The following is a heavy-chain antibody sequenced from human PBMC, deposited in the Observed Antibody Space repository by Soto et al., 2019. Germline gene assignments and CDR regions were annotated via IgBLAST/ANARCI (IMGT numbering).Heavy chain of an antibody. CDR2: IDWDDDK. Sequence: SGPTLVNPTRTLTLTCTFSGFSLSTSGMRVSWIRQPPGKALEWLARIDWDDDKFYSTSLKTRLTISKDTSKNQVVLTMTNMDPVDTAVYYCARDPRITIFGVDLDAFDIWGQGTMVTVSS. V-gene: IGHV2-70*03. J-gene: IGHJ3*02. CDR3: ARDPRITIFGVDLDAFDI. CDR1: GFSLSTSGMR. D-gene: IGHD3-3*01.